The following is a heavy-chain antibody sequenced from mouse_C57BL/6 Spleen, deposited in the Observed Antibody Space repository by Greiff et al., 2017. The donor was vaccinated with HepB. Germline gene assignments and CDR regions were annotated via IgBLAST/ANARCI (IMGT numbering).Heavy chain of an antibody. CDR1: GFTFSDYG. Sequence: EVQLVESGGGLVKPGGSLKLSCAASGFTFSDYGMHWVRQAPEKGLEWVAYISSGSSTIYYADTLKGRFTISRDNAKNTLFLQMTSLRSEDTAMYYCARSYYSTMDYWGQGTSVTVSS. V-gene: IGHV5-17*01. CDR2: ISSGSSTI. D-gene: IGHD2-5*01. J-gene: IGHJ4*01. CDR3: ARSYYSTMDY.